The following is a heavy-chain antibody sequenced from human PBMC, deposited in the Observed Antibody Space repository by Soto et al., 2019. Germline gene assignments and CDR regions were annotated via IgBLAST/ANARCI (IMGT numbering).Heavy chain of an antibody. D-gene: IGHD3-22*01. J-gene: IGHJ4*02. V-gene: IGHV1-3*01. CDR3: ARDRYPYYADKSGFYDAEY. Sequence: QVQVVQSGAEVKKPGASVTVSCKTSGYTFTSYVIHWVRQAPGQRPEWMGWINGGNGNTGYSQIFQDRVTITRDTXTSTAYVELSGLRGEDTAVYYWARDRYPYYADKSGFYDAEYWGQGTPVTVSS. CDR2: INGGNGNT. CDR1: GYTFTSYV.